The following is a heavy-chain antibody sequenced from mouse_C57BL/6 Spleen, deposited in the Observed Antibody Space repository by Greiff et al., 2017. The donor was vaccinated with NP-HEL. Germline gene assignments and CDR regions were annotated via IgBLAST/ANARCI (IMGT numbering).Heavy chain of an antibody. D-gene: IGHD2-4*01. V-gene: IGHV1-74*01. J-gene: IGHJ2*01. CDR3: AKGDYDYDLDY. CDR2: IHPSDSDT. Sequence: QVQLKQPGAELVKPGASVKVSCKASGYTFTSYWMHWVKQRPGQGLEWIGRIHPSDSDTNYNQKFKGKATLTVDKSSSTAYMQLSSLTSEDSAVYYCAKGDYDYDLDYWGQGTTLTVSS. CDR1: GYTFTSYW.